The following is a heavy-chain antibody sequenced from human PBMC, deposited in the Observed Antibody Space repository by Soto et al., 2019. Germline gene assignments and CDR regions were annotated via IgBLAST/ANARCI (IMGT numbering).Heavy chain of an antibody. CDR1: GYTFTSYG. Sequence: ASVKVSCKASGYTFTSYGISWVRQAPGQGLEWMGWISAYNGNTNYAQKLQGRVTMTTDTPTSTAYMELRDLRSDDTAVYYCARDRVAVAGTSGNYWGQGTLVTVSS. D-gene: IGHD6-19*01. J-gene: IGHJ4*02. CDR2: ISAYNGNT. CDR3: ARDRVAVAGTSGNY. V-gene: IGHV1-18*01.